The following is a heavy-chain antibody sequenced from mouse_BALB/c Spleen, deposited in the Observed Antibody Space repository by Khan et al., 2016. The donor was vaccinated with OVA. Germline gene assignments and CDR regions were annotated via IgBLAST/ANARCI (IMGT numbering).Heavy chain of an antibody. CDR2: INPSTGYT. CDR1: GYTFINYW. D-gene: IGHD1-1*01. CDR3: ARRGLRWDFDY. J-gene: IGHJ2*01. Sequence: QVQLQQSGAELAKPGASVKMSCKASGYTFINYWILWVKQRPGQGLEWIGYINPSTGYTEYNQNFKDKATLTDDKSSSTAYMQLCSLTSEDSAVYYCARRGLRWDFDYWGQGTTLTVSS. V-gene: IGHV1-7*01.